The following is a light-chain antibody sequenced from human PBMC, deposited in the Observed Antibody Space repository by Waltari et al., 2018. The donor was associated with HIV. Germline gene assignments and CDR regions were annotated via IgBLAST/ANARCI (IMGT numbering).Light chain of an antibody. V-gene: IGLV2-23*02. J-gene: IGLJ2*01. CDR1: SSDVGSYNL. CDR2: EVY. Sequence: QSALTQPASVSGSIGQSITISCTGTSSDVGSYNLVSWYQNHPGKAPKLIIYEVYKRPSGVSNRFSGSKSGNTASLTVAGLQAEDEADYYCCSYAGSSIPFGGGTKLTVL. CDR3: CSYAGSSIP.